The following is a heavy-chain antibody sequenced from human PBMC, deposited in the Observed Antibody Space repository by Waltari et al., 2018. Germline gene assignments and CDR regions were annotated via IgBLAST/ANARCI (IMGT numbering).Heavy chain of an antibody. CDR1: GFTFTAYA. CDR3: VKDNYYDGSGYYPTPGY. J-gene: IGHJ4*02. CDR2: ISSNGGSI. Sequence: EVQLVESGGGLVQPGGSLSLSCSASGFTFTAYAMHWVRQAPGKGLEYVSTISSNGGSIYYADSVKDRFTISRDNSKNTLYLQMSSLRAEDTAVYYCVKDNYYDGSGYYPTPGYWGQGTLVTGSS. D-gene: IGHD3-22*01. V-gene: IGHV3-64D*06.